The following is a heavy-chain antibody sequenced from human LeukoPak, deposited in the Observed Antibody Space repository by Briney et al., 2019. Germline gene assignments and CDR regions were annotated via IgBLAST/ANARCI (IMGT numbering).Heavy chain of an antibody. Sequence: GGSLRLSCAASGFTFSSYWMSWVRQAPGKGLEWVANIKQDGSEKYYVDSVKGRFTISRDNAKNSLYLQMNSLRAEDTAVYYCARDSGDSSGYFSVVNDAFDIWGQGTMVTVSS. J-gene: IGHJ3*02. CDR1: GFTFSSYW. V-gene: IGHV3-7*01. D-gene: IGHD3-22*01. CDR2: IKQDGSEK. CDR3: ARDSGDSSGYFSVVNDAFDI.